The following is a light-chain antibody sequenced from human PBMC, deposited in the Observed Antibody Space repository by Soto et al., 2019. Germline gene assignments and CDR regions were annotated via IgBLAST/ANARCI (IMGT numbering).Light chain of an antibody. CDR1: SSDVGVYNY. V-gene: IGLV2-14*03. J-gene: IGLJ1*01. CDR3: SSYTSSSTYV. CDR2: DVS. Sequence: QSALTQPASVSGSPGQSITISCTGTSSDVGVYNYVSWYQQHPGKAPKLMIYDVSNRPSGVSNRFSGSKSGNTASLTISGLQAEDEGDYYCSSYTSSSTYVFGTGTKLTVL.